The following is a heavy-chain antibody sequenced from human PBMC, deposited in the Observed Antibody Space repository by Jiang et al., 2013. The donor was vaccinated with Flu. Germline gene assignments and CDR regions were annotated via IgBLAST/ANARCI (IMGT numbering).Heavy chain of an antibody. D-gene: IGHD5/OR15-5a*01. J-gene: IGHJ6*03. CDR1: GGSFSGYY. V-gene: IGHV4-34*01. CDR3: ARVYAAHYYYYFYMDV. CDR2: INHSGST. Sequence: QTLSLTCAVYGGSFSGYYWSWIRQPPGKGLEWIGEINHSGSTNYNPSLKSRVTISEDTSKNQFSLKLSSVTAADTAVYYCARVYAAHYYYYFYMDVWGKGTTVTVSS.